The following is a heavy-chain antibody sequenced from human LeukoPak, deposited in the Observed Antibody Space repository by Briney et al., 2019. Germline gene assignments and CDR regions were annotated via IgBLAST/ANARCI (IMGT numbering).Heavy chain of an antibody. Sequence: GGSLRLSCAASGFTFSDYWMHWVRQAPGKGLMWVSRINTDGRSTSYVDSVKGRFTISRDNSKNTLYLQMNSLRAEDTAVYYCAKVGNYYDSSGPTIPWGQGTLVTVSS. CDR3: AKVGNYYDSSGPTIP. J-gene: IGHJ5*02. CDR2: INTDGRST. D-gene: IGHD3-22*01. CDR1: GFTFSDYW. V-gene: IGHV3-74*01.